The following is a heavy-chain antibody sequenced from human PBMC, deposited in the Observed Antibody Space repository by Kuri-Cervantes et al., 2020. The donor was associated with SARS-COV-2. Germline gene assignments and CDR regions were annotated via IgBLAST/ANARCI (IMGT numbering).Heavy chain of an antibody. CDR2: FYYSGIT. V-gene: IGHV4-59*01. J-gene: IGHJ4*02. CDR3: ERDNILFSGSGFDY. Sequence: AETLSPTWPASGCSMISYYWSWTRQPPGKGVEWIGYFYYSGITNYNPSLKNRVTMSVDTSKNQFSLNLSSVTAADTEVYYCERDNILFSGSGFDYWGQGTLVTVSS. D-gene: IGHD1-26*01. CDR1: GCSMISYY.